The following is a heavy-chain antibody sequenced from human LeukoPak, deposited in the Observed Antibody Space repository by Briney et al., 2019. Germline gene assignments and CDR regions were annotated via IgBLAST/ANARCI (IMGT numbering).Heavy chain of an antibody. J-gene: IGHJ4*02. V-gene: IGHV1-2*02. Sequence: ASVKVSCKASGYTFTGYYMHWVRQAPGQGLEWMGWINPNSGGTNYAQKFQGRVTMTRDTSISTAYMELSRLRSDDTAVYYCARTNPPNDFWSGYCDYWGQGTLVTVSS. CDR1: GYTFTGYY. D-gene: IGHD3-3*01. CDR2: INPNSGGT. CDR3: ARTNPPNDFWSGYCDY.